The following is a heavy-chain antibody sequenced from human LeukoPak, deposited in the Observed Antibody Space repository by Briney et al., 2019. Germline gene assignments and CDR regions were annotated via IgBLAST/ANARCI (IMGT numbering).Heavy chain of an antibody. CDR3: ARDRSPDFWSGDYRDAFDI. CDR1: GGTFSSYA. CDR2: ISGYNGNT. D-gene: IGHD3-3*01. Sequence: GASVKVSCKASGGTFSSYAISWVRQAPGQGLEWMGWISGYNGNTNSAQKLQGGVSMTTDTSTSTAYVELRSLRSDDTAVYYCARDRSPDFWSGDYRDAFDIWGQGTMVTVSS. V-gene: IGHV1-18*01. J-gene: IGHJ3*02.